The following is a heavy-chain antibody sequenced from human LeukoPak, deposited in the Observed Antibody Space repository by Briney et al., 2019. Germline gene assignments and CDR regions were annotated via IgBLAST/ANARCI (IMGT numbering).Heavy chain of an antibody. V-gene: IGHV1-46*01. J-gene: IGHJ4*02. D-gene: IGHD3-10*01. CDR2: INPSGGST. Sequence: ASVKVSCKAPGYTFTSYYMHWVRQAPGQGLEWMGIINPSGGSTSYAQKFQGRVTMTRDMSTSTVYMELSSLRSEDTAVYYCAIMVRGVIGIDYWGQGTLVTVSS. CDR3: AIMVRGVIGIDY. CDR1: GYTFTSYY.